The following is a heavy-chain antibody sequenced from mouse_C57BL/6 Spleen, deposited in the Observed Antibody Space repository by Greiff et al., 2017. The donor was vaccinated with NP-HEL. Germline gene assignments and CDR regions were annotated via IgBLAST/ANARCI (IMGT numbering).Heavy chain of an antibody. CDR3: ASGVYYDYDYFDY. CDR2: IYPGDGDT. D-gene: IGHD2-4*01. V-gene: IGHV1-82*01. CDR1: GYAFSSSW. J-gene: IGHJ2*01. Sequence: QVQLQQSGPELVKPGASVKISCKASGYAFSSSWMNWVKQRPGKGLEWIGRIYPGDGDTNYNGKFKGKATLTADKSSSTAYMQLSSLTSEDSAVYFCASGVYYDYDYFDYWGQGTTLTVSS.